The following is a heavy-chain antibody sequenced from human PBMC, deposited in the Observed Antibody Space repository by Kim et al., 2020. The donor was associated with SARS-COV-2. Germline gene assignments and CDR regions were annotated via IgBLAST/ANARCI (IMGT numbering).Heavy chain of an antibody. J-gene: IGHJ6*02. V-gene: IGHV3-15*01. D-gene: IGHD3-9*01. CDR1: GFTFNDAG. Sequence: GGSLRLSCAASGFTFNDAGMSWVRQAPGKGLEWVALIKSKTGGGTTDYAAPVKGRITIERNDTKNTLYLQMNSLKAEDTAVYYCTTDVGIFTYYYYGMDVWGQGTTVTVAS. CDR2: IKSKTGGGTT. CDR3: TTDVGIFTYYYYGMDV.